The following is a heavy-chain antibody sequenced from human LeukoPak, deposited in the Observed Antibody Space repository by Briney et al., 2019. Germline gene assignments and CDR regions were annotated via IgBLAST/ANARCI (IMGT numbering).Heavy chain of an antibody. Sequence: SETLSLTCTVSGGSISNNYWSWIRQPLGKGLEWIGYIHYSGSPNYNPSLKSRVSISVDTSKNQFSLKLNSVTAADTAVYYCARTTEDCSSTSCYQYWFDPWGQGTLVTVSS. D-gene: IGHD2-2*01. CDR3: ARTTEDCSSTSCYQYWFDP. V-gene: IGHV4-59*01. CDR2: IHYSGSP. CDR1: GGSISNNY. J-gene: IGHJ5*02.